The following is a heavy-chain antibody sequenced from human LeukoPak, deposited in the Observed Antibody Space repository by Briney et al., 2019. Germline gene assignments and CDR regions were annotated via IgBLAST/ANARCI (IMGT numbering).Heavy chain of an antibody. V-gene: IGHV3-21*01. CDR2: ISASSSHI. CDR1: GVTFSNDG. CDR3: AKERACGASSCVAYYFDS. D-gene: IGHD2-2*01. Sequence: GGSLRLSCAASGVTFSNDGMDWVRQAPGQGLEWVSSISASSSHIWYADSVKGRFTISRDNAKSSLYLQMDSLRAEDTAVYYCAKERACGASSCVAYYFDSWGQGTLVTVSS. J-gene: IGHJ4*02.